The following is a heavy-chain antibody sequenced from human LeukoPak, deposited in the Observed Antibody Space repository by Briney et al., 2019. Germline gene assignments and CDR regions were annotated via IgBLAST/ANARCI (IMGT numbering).Heavy chain of an antibody. V-gene: IGHV3-23*01. CDR1: GFTFGSYA. Sequence: PGGSLRLSCAASGFTFGSYAMSWVRQAPGKGLEWVSSISGSGGDRYYAESVKGRFTISRDNSKNTLYLQMNSLRAEDTAVYYCAKGWYFDLWGRGTLVTVSS. CDR3: AKGWYFDL. J-gene: IGHJ2*01. CDR2: ISGSGGDR.